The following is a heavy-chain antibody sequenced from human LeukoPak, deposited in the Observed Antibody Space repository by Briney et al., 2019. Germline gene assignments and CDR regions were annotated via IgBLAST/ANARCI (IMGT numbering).Heavy chain of an antibody. J-gene: IGHJ6*02. D-gene: IGHD3-10*01. V-gene: IGHV4-34*01. Sequence: SETLSLTCAVYGGSFSGYYWSWIRQPPGKGLEWIGEIKHSGSTNYNPSLKSRVTISVDTSKNQFSLKLSSVTAADTAVYYCASSQYYYGSGSYYYYYYGMDVWGQGTTVTVSS. CDR2: IKHSGST. CDR1: GGSFSGYY. CDR3: ASSQYYYGSGSYYYYYYGMDV.